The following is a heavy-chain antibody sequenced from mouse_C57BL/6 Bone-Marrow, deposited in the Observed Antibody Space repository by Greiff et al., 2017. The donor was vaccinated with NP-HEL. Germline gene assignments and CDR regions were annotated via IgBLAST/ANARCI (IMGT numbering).Heavy chain of an antibody. D-gene: IGHD2-4*01. CDR3: ARRGLRRYFDV. V-gene: IGHV5-6*01. Sequence: EVQLVESGGDLVKPGGSLKLSCAASGFTFSSYGMSWVRQTPDKRLEWVATISSGGSYTYSPDSVKGRFTISRDNAKNTLYLQMSSLKSEDTAMYYCARRGLRRYFDVWGTGTTVTVSS. CDR1: GFTFSSYG. CDR2: ISSGGSYT. J-gene: IGHJ1*03.